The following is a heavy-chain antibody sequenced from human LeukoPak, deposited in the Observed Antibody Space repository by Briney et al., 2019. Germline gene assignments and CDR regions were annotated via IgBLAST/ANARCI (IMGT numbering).Heavy chain of an antibody. V-gene: IGHV1-69*13. J-gene: IGHJ6*02. CDR3: ARLSTGYSGYDAVYYGMDV. D-gene: IGHD5-12*01. Sequence: SVKVSCKASGGTFSSYAISWVRQAPGQGLEWMGGIIPIFGTANYAQKFQGRVMITADESTSTAYMELSSLRSEDTAVYYCARLSTGYSGYDAVYYGMDVWGQGTTVTVSS. CDR2: IIPIFGTA. CDR1: GGTFSSYA.